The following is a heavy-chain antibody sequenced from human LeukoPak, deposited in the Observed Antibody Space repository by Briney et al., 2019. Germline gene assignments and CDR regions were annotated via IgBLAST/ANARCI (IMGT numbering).Heavy chain of an antibody. J-gene: IGHJ2*01. D-gene: IGHD6-19*01. CDR2: ISYSGST. CDR3: ARDYTAVAADWFFDL. Sequence: PSETLSLTCTVSGGSISSYYWSWIRQPPGKGLEWIGYISYSGSTNYSPSLKSRVTISVDTSKNQFSLNLSSVTAADTAVYYCARDYTAVAADWFFDLWGRGTLVTVSS. V-gene: IGHV4-59*01. CDR1: GGSISSYY.